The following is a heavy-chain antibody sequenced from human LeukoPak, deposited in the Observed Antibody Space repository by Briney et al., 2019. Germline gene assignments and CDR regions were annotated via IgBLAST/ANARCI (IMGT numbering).Heavy chain of an antibody. CDR2: ISSSSSYI. J-gene: IGHJ5*02. CDR3: AREVLLWFGESNWFDP. CDR1: GFTFSSYS. Sequence: GGSLRLSCAASGFTFSSYSMNWVRQAPGKGLEWVSSISSSSSYIYYADSVKGRFTISRDNAKNSLYLQMNSLRAEDTALYYCAREVLLWFGESNWFDPWGQGTLVTVSS. V-gene: IGHV3-21*04. D-gene: IGHD3-10*01.